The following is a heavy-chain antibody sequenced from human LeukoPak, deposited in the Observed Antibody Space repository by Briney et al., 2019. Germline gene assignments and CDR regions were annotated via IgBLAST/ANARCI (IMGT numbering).Heavy chain of an antibody. V-gene: IGHV3-66*01. J-gene: IGHJ4*02. D-gene: IGHD6-13*01. CDR3: ARIYPRLAAAGN. Sequence: GGSLRLSCAASGFTVSSNYMSWVRQAPGKGLEWVSVIYSGGSTYYADSVKGRFTISRDNSKNTLYLQMNSLRADDTAVYYCARIYPRLAAAGNWGQGTLVTLSS. CDR2: IYSGGST. CDR1: GFTVSSNY.